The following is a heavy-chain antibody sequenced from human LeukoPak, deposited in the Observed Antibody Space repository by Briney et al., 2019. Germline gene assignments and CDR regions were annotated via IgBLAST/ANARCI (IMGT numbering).Heavy chain of an antibody. D-gene: IGHD3-10*01. CDR3: ARGRLGDYYGSGTFFDY. J-gene: IGHJ4*02. Sequence: SETLSLTCTVSGGSISSSSYYWGWIRQPPGKGLEWIGSIYYSGSTYYNPSLKRRVTISVDTSKNQFSLKLSSVTAADTAVYYCARGRLGDYYGSGTFFDYWGQGTLVTVSS. CDR2: IYYSGST. CDR1: GGSISSSSYY. V-gene: IGHV4-39*07.